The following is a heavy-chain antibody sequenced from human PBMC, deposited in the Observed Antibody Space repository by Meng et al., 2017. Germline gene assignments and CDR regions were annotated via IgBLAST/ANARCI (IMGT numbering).Heavy chain of an antibody. CDR3: ARAYCSGGSCEFDY. Sequence: VQLQQSGPGLVQPSQTLSLTCAISGDSVSSNSAAWNWIRQSPSRGLEWLGRTYYRSKWYNEYTVSVKSRITINPDTSKNQFSLQLNSVTPEDTAVYYCARAYCSGGSCEFDYWGQGTLVTVSS. D-gene: IGHD2-15*01. J-gene: IGHJ4*02. CDR2: TYYRSKWYN. V-gene: IGHV6-1*01. CDR1: GDSVSSNSAA.